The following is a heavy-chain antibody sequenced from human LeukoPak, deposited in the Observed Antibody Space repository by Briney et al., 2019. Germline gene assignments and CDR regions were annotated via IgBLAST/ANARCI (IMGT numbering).Heavy chain of an antibody. CDR3: AKVREGRYCSSTSCSKDY. CDR2: ISGSGGST. CDR1: GFTFSSYA. J-gene: IGHJ4*02. Sequence: GSLRLSCAASGFTFSSYAMHWVRQAPGKGLEWVSAISGSGGSTYYADSVKGRFTISRDNSKNTLYLQMNSLRAEDTAVYYCAKVREGRYCSSTSCSKDYWGQGTLVTVSS. V-gene: IGHV3-23*01. D-gene: IGHD2-2*01.